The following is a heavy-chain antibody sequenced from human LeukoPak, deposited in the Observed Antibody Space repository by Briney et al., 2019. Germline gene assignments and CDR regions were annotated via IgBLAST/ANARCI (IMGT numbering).Heavy chain of an antibody. J-gene: IGHJ4*02. Sequence: GGSLRLSCAASGFSFTTYAMSWVRQAPGKGLEWVSNVNGSGGRTFYADSVKGRFTISKDNTKKILYLQMSSLRAEDTAVYYCAKDLINRIEAVGPIDNWGQGTLGTVSS. CDR3: AKDLINRIEAVGPIDN. D-gene: IGHD6-13*01. V-gene: IGHV3-23*01. CDR2: VNGSGGRT. CDR1: GFSFTTYA.